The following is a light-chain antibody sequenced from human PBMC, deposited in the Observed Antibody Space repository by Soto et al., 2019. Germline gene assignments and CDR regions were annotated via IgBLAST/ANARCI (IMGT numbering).Light chain of an antibody. V-gene: IGLV1-40*01. Sequence: QSVLPQPPSVSGAPGARVTISCTGSSSDIGAGYRVRWYQQVPGTAPKLLIYDNTNRPSGVSVRFSGSKSGTSASLAISGLQAEDEADYYCQSFDKYLSAVVFGGGTQLTVL. CDR1: SSDIGAGYR. CDR3: QSFDKYLSAVV. CDR2: DNT. J-gene: IGLJ3*02.